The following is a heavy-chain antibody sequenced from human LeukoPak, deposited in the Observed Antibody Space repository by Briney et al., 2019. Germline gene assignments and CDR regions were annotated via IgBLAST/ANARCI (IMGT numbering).Heavy chain of an antibody. CDR3: ARTGSFDY. CDR1: GYTFTAYY. CDR2: INPNSGAT. J-gene: IGHJ4*02. D-gene: IGHD1-14*01. V-gene: IGHV1-2*02. Sequence: VKVSCKASGYTFTAYYMHWVRQAPGQGLEWMGWINPNSGATIYAQNFQGRVTMTTDTSISTAYMGLTRLGSDDTAVYYCARTGSFDYWGQGTLVTVSS.